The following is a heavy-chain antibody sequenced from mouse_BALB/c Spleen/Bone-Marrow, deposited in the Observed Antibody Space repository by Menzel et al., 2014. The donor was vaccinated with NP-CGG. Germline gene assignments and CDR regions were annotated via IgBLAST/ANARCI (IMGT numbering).Heavy chain of an antibody. CDR3: AREGRGYYGSSGAAMDY. V-gene: IGHV2-9*02. D-gene: IGHD1-1*01. Sequence: QVQLQQPGPGLVAPSQSLSITCTVSGFSLTSYGVHWVRRPPGKGLEWLGVIWAGGSTSYNSALMSRLSINQDNSKSQVFLKLNSLQTDDTATYYCAREGRGYYGSSGAAMDYWGQGTSVTVSS. CDR1: GFSLTSYG. CDR2: IWAGGST. J-gene: IGHJ4*01.